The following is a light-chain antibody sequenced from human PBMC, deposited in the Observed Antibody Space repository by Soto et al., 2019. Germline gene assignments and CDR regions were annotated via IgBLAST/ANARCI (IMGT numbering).Light chain of an antibody. CDR3: QQYANLPFT. J-gene: IGKJ3*01. CDR2: DAS. V-gene: IGKV1-33*01. CDR1: QDINIY. Sequence: DIQMTQSPSSLSASVGDRVTITCQASQDINIYLNWYQQKPGKAPKVLIYDASNLETGVPSRFSGSGSGTHFASTILSLQPEDIATYYCQQYANLPFTFGPGTKVDIK.